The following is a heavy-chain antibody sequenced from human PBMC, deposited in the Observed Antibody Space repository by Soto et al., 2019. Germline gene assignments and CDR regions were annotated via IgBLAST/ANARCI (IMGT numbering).Heavy chain of an antibody. D-gene: IGHD3-16*01. CDR1: GDCRGGGVF. Sequence: AVSGDCRGGGVFWGGVRQPPGEGQEWIGSIHHSGSTNYNPSLKSRVTISVDTSKNQFSLKLTSVTAADTAMYYCARERSLSPPRAGHYAFSLWGPLTMAT. J-gene: IGHJ3*01. CDR2: IHHSGST. CDR3: ARERSLSPPRAGHYAFSL. V-gene: IGHV4-38-2*02.